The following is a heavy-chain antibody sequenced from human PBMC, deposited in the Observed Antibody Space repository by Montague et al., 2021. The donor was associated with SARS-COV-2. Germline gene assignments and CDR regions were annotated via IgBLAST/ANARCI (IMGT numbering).Heavy chain of an antibody. J-gene: IGHJ3*02. CDR2: NNYSGSN. V-gene: IGHV4-39*01. CDR1: GSSITSSSYY. D-gene: IGHD3-3*01. CDR3: ARHGLAGITIFGVVTPRGGFDI. Sequence: SETLSLTCTVSGSSITSSSYYWGWIRQPPGKGLEWIGSNNYSGSNYYNPSLKSPVTISVDTSKNQFSLKLSSVTAADTAVYYCARHGLAGITIFGVVTPRGGFDIWGQGTMVTVSS.